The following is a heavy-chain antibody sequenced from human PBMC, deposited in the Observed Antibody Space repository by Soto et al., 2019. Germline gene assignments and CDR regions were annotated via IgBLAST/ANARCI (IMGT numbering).Heavy chain of an antibody. D-gene: IGHD2-15*01. J-gene: IGHJ5*01. CDR2: INPNSGGT. V-gene: IGHV1-2*02. CDR1: VYTFTGYY. CDR3: ARPWGLGYCSGGSGYPNWSDS. Sequence: ASVKVSCKASVYTFTGYYMHWVRQAPGQGLEWMGWINPNSGGTNYAQKFQGRVTMTRDTSISTAYMELSRLRSDDTAVYYCARPWGLGYCSGGSGYPNWSDSWGPGTLVTVSS.